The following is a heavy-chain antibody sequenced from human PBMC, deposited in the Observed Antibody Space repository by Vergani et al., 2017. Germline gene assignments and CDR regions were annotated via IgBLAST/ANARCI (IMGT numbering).Heavy chain of an antibody. CDR3: ARDMNMVRGDYYYGMDV. D-gene: IGHD3-10*01. CDR1: GFTFSSYA. CDR2: ISYDGSNK. Sequence: QVQLVESGGGVVQPGRSLRLSCAASGFTFSSYAMHWVRQASGKGLEWVAVISYDGSNKYYADSVKGRFTISRDNSKNTLYLQMNSLRAEDTAVYYCARDMNMVRGDYYYGMDVWGQGTTVTVSS. V-gene: IGHV3-30-3*01. J-gene: IGHJ6*02.